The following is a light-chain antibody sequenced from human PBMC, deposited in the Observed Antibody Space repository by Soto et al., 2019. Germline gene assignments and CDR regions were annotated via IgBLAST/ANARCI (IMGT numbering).Light chain of an antibody. Sequence: EIVLTQSPGTLSLSPGERATLSCRASQSVSSSYLAWYQQKPGQPPRLLIYVASSRATGIPDRFSGSGSGTDFTLTISRLEPEDFAVYYCQQYGSSPLVTFGQGTRLEIK. V-gene: IGKV3-20*01. CDR3: QQYGSSPLVT. J-gene: IGKJ5*01. CDR1: QSVSSSY. CDR2: VAS.